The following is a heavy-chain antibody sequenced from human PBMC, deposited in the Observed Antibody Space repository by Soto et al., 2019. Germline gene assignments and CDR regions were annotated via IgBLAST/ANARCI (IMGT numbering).Heavy chain of an antibody. Sequence: KPSETLSLTCAVSGYSISSGYFWGWIRQPPGRGLEWIGSIYHSGTTYYNPSLKSRVTISVDTSKNQFSLKLSSVTAADTAVYYCARPTVGTTTGFDYWGQGTLVTVSS. CDR3: ARPTVGTTTGFDY. V-gene: IGHV4-38-2*01. CDR1: GYSISSGYF. J-gene: IGHJ4*02. D-gene: IGHD1-26*01. CDR2: IYHSGTT.